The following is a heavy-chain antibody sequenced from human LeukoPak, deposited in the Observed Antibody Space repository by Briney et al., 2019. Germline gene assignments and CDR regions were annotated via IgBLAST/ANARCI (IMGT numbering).Heavy chain of an antibody. J-gene: IGHJ4*02. D-gene: IGHD5-24*01. CDR2: ISGSGGST. CDR1: GFTFSNYA. V-gene: IGHV3-23*01. Sequence: GGSLRLSCAASGFTFSNYAMTWVRQAPGKGLEWVSTISGSGGSTYYADSVKGRFTISRDNSKNTLYLQMNSLRAEDTAVYYCAKAESWRWLQLLHDYWGQGTLVTVSS. CDR3: AKAESWRWLQLLHDY.